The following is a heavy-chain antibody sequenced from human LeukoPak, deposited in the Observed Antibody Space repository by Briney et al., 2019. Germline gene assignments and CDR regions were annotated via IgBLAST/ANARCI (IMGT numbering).Heavy chain of an antibody. CDR1: GGSISSSSYY. V-gene: IGHV4-39*01. J-gene: IGHJ4*02. CDR2: IYYSGST. CDR3: ARGRAARGYNWNYCFDY. Sequence: SETLSLTCTVSGGSISSSSYYWGCIRQPPGKGLEWIGSIYYSGSTYYNPSLKSRVTISVDTSKNQFSLKLSSVTAADTAVYYCARGRAARGYNWNYCFDYWGQGTLVTVSS. D-gene: IGHD1-7*01.